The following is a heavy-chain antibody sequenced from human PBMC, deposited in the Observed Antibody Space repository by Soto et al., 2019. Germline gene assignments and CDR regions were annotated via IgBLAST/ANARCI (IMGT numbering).Heavy chain of an antibody. D-gene: IGHD3-22*01. CDR1: RYSFTNYW. CDR3: SRSYSYDTSGPPGGY. J-gene: IGHJ4*02. V-gene: IGHV5-51*01. Sequence: SLKISCKGSRYSFTNYWIGWVRQMPGKGLEWMGIIHPGDSDTRYSPSFQGQVTISADKSISTAYLQWSSLKASDTAIYYCSRSYSYDTSGPPGGYWGQGALVTVSS. CDR2: IHPGDSDT.